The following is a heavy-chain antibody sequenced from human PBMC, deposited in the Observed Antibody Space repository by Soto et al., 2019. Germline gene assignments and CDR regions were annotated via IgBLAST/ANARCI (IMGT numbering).Heavy chain of an antibody. CDR1: GFTFSPHG. J-gene: IGHJ6*02. D-gene: IGHD4-17*01. CDR2: ISSSSSSI. V-gene: IGHV3-48*02. CDR3: ATTRAGYYYYGMDV. Sequence: GGSLRLSCTLSGFTFSPHGVNWDRQAPGKGLEWVSYISSSSSSIYYADSVKGRFTSSRDNAKNSQYLQMSSLRDEDTAVYYCATTRAGYYYYGMDVWGQGTTVTVSS.